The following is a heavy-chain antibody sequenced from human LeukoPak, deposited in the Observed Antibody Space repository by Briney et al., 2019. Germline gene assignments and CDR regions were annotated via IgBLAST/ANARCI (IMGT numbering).Heavy chain of an antibody. CDR2: IYYSGST. J-gene: IGHJ6*02. D-gene: IGHD6-13*01. CDR1: GASISSGGYC. Sequence: PSETLSLTCTVSGASISSGGYCWSWIRQPPGKGLEWIGYIYYSGSTNYNPSLKSRVTISVDTSKNQFSLKLSSVTAADTAVYYCARQRAAEPSDRYYYYYGMDVWGQGTTVTVSS. V-gene: IGHV4-61*08. CDR3: ARQRAAEPSDRYYYYYGMDV.